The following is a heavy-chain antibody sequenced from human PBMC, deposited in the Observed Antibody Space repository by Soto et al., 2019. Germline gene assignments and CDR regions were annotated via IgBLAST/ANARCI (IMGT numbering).Heavy chain of an antibody. CDR3: ARGANYYDSSGYYCYFDY. J-gene: IGHJ4*02. CDR2: IYYSGST. Sequence: SETLSLTCTVSGGSISSYYWSWIRQPPGKGLEWIGYIYYSGSTNYNPSLKSRVTISVDTSKNQFSLKLSSVTAADTAVYYCARGANYYDSSGYYCYFDYWGQGTLVTVSS. D-gene: IGHD3-22*01. CDR1: GGSISSYY. V-gene: IGHV4-59*01.